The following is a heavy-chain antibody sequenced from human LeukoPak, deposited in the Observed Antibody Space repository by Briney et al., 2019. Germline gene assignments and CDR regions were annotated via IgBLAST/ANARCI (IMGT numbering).Heavy chain of an antibody. V-gene: IGHV1-18*01. CDR3: ARVRGDSSSWYEAGWGDY. CDR1: GYTFTSYG. Sequence: GALVKVSCKASGYTFTSYGISWVRQAPGQGLEWMGWISAYNGNTNYAQKLQGRVTMTTDTSTSTAYMELRSLRSDDTAVYYCARVRGDSSSWYEAGWGDYWGQGTLVTVSS. D-gene: IGHD6-13*01. J-gene: IGHJ4*02. CDR2: ISAYNGNT.